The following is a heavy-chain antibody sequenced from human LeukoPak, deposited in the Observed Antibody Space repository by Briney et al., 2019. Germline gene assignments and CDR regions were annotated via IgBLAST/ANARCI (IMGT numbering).Heavy chain of an antibody. CDR2: ISYDGSNK. V-gene: IGHV3-30-3*01. D-gene: IGHD2-2*01. J-gene: IGHJ4*02. CDR1: GFTFSSYA. Sequence: PGGSLRLSCAASGFTFSSYAMHWVRQAPGKGLEWVAVISYDGSNKYYADSVKGRFTISRDNSKNTLYLQMNSLRAEDTAVYYCARGGYCSSTTCYATAIDYWGQGTLVTVSS. CDR3: ARGGYCSSTTCYATAIDY.